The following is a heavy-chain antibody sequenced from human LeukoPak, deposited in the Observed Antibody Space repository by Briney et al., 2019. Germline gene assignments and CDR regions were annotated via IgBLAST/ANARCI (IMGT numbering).Heavy chain of an antibody. CDR3: ARVGISMVRGVIINPIDY. CDR1: GDSISSYY. J-gene: IGHJ4*02. V-gene: IGHV4-59*08. CDR2: NDYSGST. Sequence: SETLSLTCTVSGDSISSYYWSWIRQPPGKGLEWIGYNDYSGSTNYNPSLKSRVTISVDTSKNQFSLKLSSLTAPDTAGYYCARVGISMVRGVIINPIDYWGQGTLVTVSS. D-gene: IGHD3-10*01.